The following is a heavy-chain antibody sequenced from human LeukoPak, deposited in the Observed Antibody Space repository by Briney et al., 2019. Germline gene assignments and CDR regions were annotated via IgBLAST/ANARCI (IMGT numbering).Heavy chain of an antibody. Sequence: GASVKVSCKASGYTSTDYYIRWVRQAPGQGLEWMGWINPNNGVTNYAQKFQGRVSMTRDASISTAYMELSRLRSDDTAVYYCARHPGAYTIDNCFDPWGQATQVTVSS. CDR2: INPNNGVT. V-gene: IGHV1-2*02. CDR1: GYTSTDYY. J-gene: IGHJ5*02. D-gene: IGHD3-16*01. CDR3: ARHPGAYTIDNCFDP.